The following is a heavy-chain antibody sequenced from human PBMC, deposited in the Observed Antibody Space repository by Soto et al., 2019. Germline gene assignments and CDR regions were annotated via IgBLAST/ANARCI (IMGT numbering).Heavy chain of an antibody. J-gene: IGHJ6*02. D-gene: IGHD1-26*01. CDR1: GFTFSSYG. V-gene: IGHV3-33*01. CDR3: AREDATLVYYYYGMDV. Sequence: QPGGSLRLSCAASGFTFSSYGMHWVRQAPGKGLEWVAVIWYEGSNKYYADSVKGRFTISRDNSKNTLYLQMNSLRAEDTAVYYCAREDATLVYYYYGMDVWGQGTTVTVSS. CDR2: IWYEGSNK.